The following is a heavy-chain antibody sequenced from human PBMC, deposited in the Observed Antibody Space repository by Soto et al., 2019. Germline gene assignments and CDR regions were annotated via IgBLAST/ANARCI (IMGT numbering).Heavy chain of an antibody. V-gene: IGHV3-23*01. D-gene: IGHD3-10*01. CDR3: AKDASVIIEGWGSYYYYYMDV. CDR2: ISGSGGST. Sequence: GGSLRLSCAASGFTFSSYAMSWVRQAPGKGLEWVSAISGSGGSTYYADSVKGRFTISRDNSKNTLYLQMNSLRAEDTAVYYCAKDASVIIEGWGSYYYYYMDVWGKGTTVTVSS. CDR1: GFTFSSYA. J-gene: IGHJ6*03.